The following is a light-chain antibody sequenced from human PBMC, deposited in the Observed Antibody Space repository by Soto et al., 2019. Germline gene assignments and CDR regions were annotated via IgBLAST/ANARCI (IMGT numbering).Light chain of an antibody. Sequence: EIVMTQSPATLSVSPGERATLSCRASQSVSSNLAWYQQKPGQAPRLLIYGASTRATGIQARFSGSGSGTEFTLTISSLQSEDFAVYYCQQYNNWLGTFGQGTKVEIK. CDR1: QSVSSN. V-gene: IGKV3-15*01. CDR2: GAS. J-gene: IGKJ1*01. CDR3: QQYNNWLGT.